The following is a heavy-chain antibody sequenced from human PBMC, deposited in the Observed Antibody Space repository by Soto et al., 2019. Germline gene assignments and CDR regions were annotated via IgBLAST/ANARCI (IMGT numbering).Heavy chain of an antibody. Sequence: QITLKESGPTLVKPTQTLTLTCTFSGFSLSTSGVGVGWVRQPPGKALEWLALVYWDGEKRYSPSLKSRLTITKDTFKNQVVLTMTNVDPVDTATYYCAHRPNCWSTSCFYFDYWGQGILVTVSS. V-gene: IGHV2-5*02. D-gene: IGHD2-2*01. CDR3: AHRPNCWSTSCFYFDY. CDR1: GFSLSTSGVG. J-gene: IGHJ4*02. CDR2: VYWDGEK.